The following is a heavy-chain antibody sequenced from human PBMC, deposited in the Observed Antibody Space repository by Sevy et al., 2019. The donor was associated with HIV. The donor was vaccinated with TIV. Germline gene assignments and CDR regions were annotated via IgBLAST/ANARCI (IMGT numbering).Heavy chain of an antibody. J-gene: IGHJ5*02. CDR2: ISSSSSSTI. CDR1: GFTFSSYS. CDR3: ARDESSYYDFWSGYLGVQYWFDP. Sequence: GGSLRLSCAASGFTFSSYSMNWVRQAPGKGLEWVSYISSSSSSTIYYADSVKGRFTISRDNAKNSLYLQMNSLRAEDTAVYYCARDESSYYDFWSGYLGVQYWFDPWGQGTLVTVSS. V-gene: IGHV3-48*01. D-gene: IGHD3-3*01.